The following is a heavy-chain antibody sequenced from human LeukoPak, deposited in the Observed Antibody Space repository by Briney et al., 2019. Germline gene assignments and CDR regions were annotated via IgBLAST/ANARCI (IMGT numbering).Heavy chain of an antibody. Sequence: GGSLRLSRAASGFTFSSYAMSWVRQAPGKGLEWVSAISGSGGSTYYADSVKGRFTISRENSKNTLYLQMSSLRAEDTAVYYCAKDLKSFSFDYWGQGTLVTVSS. D-gene: IGHD1-26*01. CDR2: ISGSGGST. J-gene: IGHJ4*02. CDR1: GFTFSSYA. CDR3: AKDLKSFSFDY. V-gene: IGHV3-23*01.